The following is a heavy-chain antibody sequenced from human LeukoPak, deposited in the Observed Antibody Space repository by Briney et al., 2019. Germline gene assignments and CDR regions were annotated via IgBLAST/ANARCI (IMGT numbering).Heavy chain of an antibody. CDR1: GGSISSYY. CDR2: IYYSGST. V-gene: IGHV4-59*01. D-gene: IGHD6-19*01. J-gene: IGHJ3*02. Sequence: PSETLSLTCTVSGGSISSYYWSWIRQPPGKGLEWIGYIYYSGSTNYNPSLKSRVTISVDTSKNQFSLKLSSVTAADTAVYYCARDRSDSSGWTYLNDAFDIWGQGTMVTVSS. CDR3: ARDRSDSSGWTYLNDAFDI.